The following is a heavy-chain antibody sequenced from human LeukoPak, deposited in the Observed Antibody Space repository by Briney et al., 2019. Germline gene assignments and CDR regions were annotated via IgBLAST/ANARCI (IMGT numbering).Heavy chain of an antibody. J-gene: IGHJ4*02. D-gene: IGHD3-10*01. V-gene: IGHV4-4*07. CDR3: ARDGYYGSGSYSVYYFDY. Sequence: SETLSLTCTVSGGSISSYYWSWIRQPAGKGLEWIGRIYTSGSTNYNPSLKSRVTMSVDTSKNQFSLKLSSVTAADTAVYYCARDGYYGSGSYSVYYFDYWGQGTLVTVSS. CDR2: IYTSGST. CDR1: GGSISSYY.